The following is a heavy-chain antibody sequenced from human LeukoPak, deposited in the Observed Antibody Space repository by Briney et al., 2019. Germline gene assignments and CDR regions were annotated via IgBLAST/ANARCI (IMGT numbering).Heavy chain of an antibody. CDR2: INPNSGGT. Sequence: ASVKVSCKASGYTFTGYYMHWVQQAPGQGLEWMGWINPNSGGTNYAQKFQGRVTMTRDTSISTAYMELSRLRSDDTAVYYCARDSSGVDSSDWFDYWGQGTLVTVSS. CDR3: ARDSSGVDSSDWFDY. D-gene: IGHD6-19*01. V-gene: IGHV1-2*02. CDR1: GYTFTGYY. J-gene: IGHJ4*02.